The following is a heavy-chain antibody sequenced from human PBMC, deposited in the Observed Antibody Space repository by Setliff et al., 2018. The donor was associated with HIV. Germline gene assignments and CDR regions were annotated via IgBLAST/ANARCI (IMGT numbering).Heavy chain of an antibody. D-gene: IGHD3-22*01. CDR3: ARHDHSDNLSYPMDV. Sequence: PSETLSLTCTVSGDSITRGSYYWSWIRQPAGKGLEWIGHIYTSGKTHYSPSLKSRITISADTSKNQLSLNLSSVTAADTAVYYCARHDHSDNLSYPMDVWGKGTTVTVSS. CDR2: IYTSGKT. J-gene: IGHJ6*03. V-gene: IGHV4-61*09. CDR1: GDSITRGSYY.